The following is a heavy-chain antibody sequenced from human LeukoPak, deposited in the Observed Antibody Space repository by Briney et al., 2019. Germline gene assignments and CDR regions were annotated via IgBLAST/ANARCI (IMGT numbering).Heavy chain of an antibody. CDR2: ISGSGGRI. Sequence: GGSLRLSCAASGFTFSSYSMSWVRQAPGKGLDWVSGISGSGGRIYYADSVKGRFTISRDNSKNTLYLQMGSLRPEDMAVYYCARDGPGYSSGWYWFDPWGQGTLVTVSS. J-gene: IGHJ5*02. V-gene: IGHV3-23*01. D-gene: IGHD6-13*01. CDR3: ARDGPGYSSGWYWFDP. CDR1: GFTFSSYS.